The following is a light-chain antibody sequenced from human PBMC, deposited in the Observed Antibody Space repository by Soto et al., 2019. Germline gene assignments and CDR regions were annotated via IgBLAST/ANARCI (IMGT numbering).Light chain of an antibody. V-gene: IGLV2-11*01. CDR1: SSDVGGYYY. Sequence: QSALTQPRSVSGSPGQSVTISCTGSSSDVGGYYYVSWYQQHLGKAPKLMIYDVSKWPSGVPDRFSGSKSGNTASLTISGLQAEYEADYYCCSYAGSYTVVFGGGTQLTVL. CDR3: CSYAGSYTVV. CDR2: DVS. J-gene: IGLJ2*01.